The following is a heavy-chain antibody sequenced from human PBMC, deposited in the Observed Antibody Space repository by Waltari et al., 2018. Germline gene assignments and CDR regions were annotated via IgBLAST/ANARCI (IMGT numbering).Heavy chain of an antibody. CDR2: SNPKSGNT. J-gene: IGHJ6*02. CDR3: ARSSPFGGYDYYYYYGMDV. CDR1: GYTFTSYD. V-gene: IGHV1-8*01. D-gene: IGHD5-12*01. Sequence: QVQLVQSGAEVKKPGASVKVSCKASGYTFTSYDINWVRQATGQGLEWMGWSNPKSGNTGYAQKFQGRVTMTRNTSISTAYMELSSLRSEDTAVYYCARSSPFGGYDYYYYYGMDVWGQGTTVTVSS.